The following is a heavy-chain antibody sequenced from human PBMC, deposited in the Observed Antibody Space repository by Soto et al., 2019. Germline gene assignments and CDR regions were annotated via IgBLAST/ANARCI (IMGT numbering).Heavy chain of an antibody. CDR2: GNPSGGST. J-gene: IGHJ4*02. CDR3: AATFDSGSYDFGGHPW. D-gene: IGHD2-21*01. CDR1: GYTFTSYD. Sequence: ASVKVSCKASGYTFTSYDMHWVGQAPGQGLEWMGIGNPSGGSTSYAQKFQGRVTITRDKSTNTAYLELSGLRSDDTAVYYCAATFDSGSYDFGGHPWWGQGTLVTVSS. V-gene: IGHV1-46*01.